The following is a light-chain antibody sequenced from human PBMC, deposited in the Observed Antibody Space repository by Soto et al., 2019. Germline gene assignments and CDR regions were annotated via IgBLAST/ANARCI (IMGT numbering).Light chain of an antibody. CDR1: QAIGHY. CDR3: QQLNTYPLT. V-gene: IGKV1-9*01. Sequence: DIQLTQSPSFLSASVGDRVTITCRASQAIGHYLAWYQQRPGTAPNLLISAASTLQSGVPSRFSGSGSGTEFTLTISSLQPDDFATYYCQQLNTYPLTFGGGTRVELK. J-gene: IGKJ4*02. CDR2: AAS.